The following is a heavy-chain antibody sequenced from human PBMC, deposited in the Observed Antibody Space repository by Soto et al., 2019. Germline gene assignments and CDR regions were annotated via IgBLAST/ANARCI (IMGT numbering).Heavy chain of an antibody. D-gene: IGHD3-22*01. CDR2: ISSSGSAI. V-gene: IGHV3-11*04. CDR1: GFTFSDYY. J-gene: IGHJ6*02. Sequence: GGSLRLSCAASGFTFSDYYMSWIRQAPGKGLEWVSYISSSGSAIYYADSVKGRFTISRDNAKNSLYLQMNSLRAEDTAVYYCARYDSSGYYWPYYYYGMDVWGQGTTVTVSS. CDR3: ARYDSSGYYWPYYYYGMDV.